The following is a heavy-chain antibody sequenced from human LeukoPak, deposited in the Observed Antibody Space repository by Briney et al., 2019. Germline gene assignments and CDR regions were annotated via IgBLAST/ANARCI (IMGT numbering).Heavy chain of an antibody. CDR2: ISGSGGIT. CDR3: AARPGEVAVPFDY. Sequence: GGSLRPSCAASGFTFSTFAMTWVRQAPGKGLEWVSLISGSGGITYYADSVNGRFTISRDNSKNTLYLQMHSLGAEDTAAYYCAARPGEVAVPFDYWGQGTLVTVSS. J-gene: IGHJ4*02. CDR1: GFTFSTFA. V-gene: IGHV3-23*01. D-gene: IGHD2-15*01.